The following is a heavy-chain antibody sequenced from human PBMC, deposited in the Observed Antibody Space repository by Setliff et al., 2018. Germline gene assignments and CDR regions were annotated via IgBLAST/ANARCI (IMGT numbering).Heavy chain of an antibody. CDR2: IYPHDSDT. V-gene: IGHV5-51*01. Sequence: GESLKISCTTSGYDFNTYWIGWVRQVPGRGLEWVGIIYPHDSDTKYSPSFQGHVTISADRALSTVNLRWGSLKSSDTAMYYCARGRGGYNQEYFQYWGQGTMGTVS. CDR3: ARGRGGYNQEYFQY. J-gene: IGHJ1*01. D-gene: IGHD5-12*01. CDR1: GYDFNTYW.